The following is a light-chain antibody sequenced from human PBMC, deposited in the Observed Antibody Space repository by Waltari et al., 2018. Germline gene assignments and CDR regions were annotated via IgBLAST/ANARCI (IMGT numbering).Light chain of an antibody. CDR2: AAS. Sequence: IVLTQSPVTLSLSPGERAILSCRASQSFSGSSLAWYQQKPAQPPRRLNYAASTRAAGIPDRFSGSGSGTDFTLTIKRLEPEDFALYFCQQYDTSPWTFGQGTKVEIK. CDR1: QSFSGSS. CDR3: QQYDTSPWT. J-gene: IGKJ1*01. V-gene: IGKV3-20*01.